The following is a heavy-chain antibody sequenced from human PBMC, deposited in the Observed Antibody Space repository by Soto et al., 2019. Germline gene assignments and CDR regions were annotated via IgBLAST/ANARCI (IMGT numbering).Heavy chain of an antibody. Sequence: SETLSLTCTVSGGSISSSSSYWGWIRQPPGKGLEWIGYIYYSGSTNYNPSLKSRVTISVDTSKNQFSLKLNSVTSADTAVYYCSILLRGAAAVTSVINWFDPWGQGALVTVSS. CDR2: IYYSGST. J-gene: IGHJ5*02. D-gene: IGHD4-17*01. CDR3: SILLRGAAAVTSVINWFDP. V-gene: IGHV4-39*01. CDR1: GGSISSSSSY.